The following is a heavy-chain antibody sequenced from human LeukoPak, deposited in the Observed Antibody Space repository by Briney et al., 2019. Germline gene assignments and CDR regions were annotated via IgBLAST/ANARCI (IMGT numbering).Heavy chain of an antibody. J-gene: IGHJ4*02. CDR1: GFTFSSFY. Sequence: GGSLRLSCAASGFTFSSFYMNWIRQAPGKGLEWVATIDKDGSEKYYVDSVKGRFTISRDNAKNSLYLQMNSLRAEDTAVYYCASISYDSPGALSLFDYWGQGTLVTVSS. V-gene: IGHV3-7*01. CDR2: IDKDGSEK. D-gene: IGHD3-22*01. CDR3: ASISYDSPGALSLFDY.